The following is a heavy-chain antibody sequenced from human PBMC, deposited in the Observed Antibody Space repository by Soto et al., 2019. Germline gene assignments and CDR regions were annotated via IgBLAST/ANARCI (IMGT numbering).Heavy chain of an antibody. CDR1: GASVSGTSPS. CDR3: AREEAVAGPFDC. V-gene: IGHV6-1*01. D-gene: IGHD6-19*01. CDR2: TFYRSKWYN. Sequence: SQTLSLTCAISGASVSGTSPSWNWISHSPSRGLEWLGRTFYRSKWYNDYAVSLKSRISINPDTSKNQFSLQLNSVPPEDTAVYFCAREEAVAGPFDCWGQGTLVTVSS. J-gene: IGHJ4*02.